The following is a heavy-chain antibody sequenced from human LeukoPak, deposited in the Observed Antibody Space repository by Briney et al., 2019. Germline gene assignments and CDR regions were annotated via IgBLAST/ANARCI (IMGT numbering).Heavy chain of an antibody. J-gene: IGHJ4*02. V-gene: IGHV1-18*04. Sequence: TSVKVTCQAYGYTFTSYGTSWVRQVPGQGLEWMGWISAYNGNTNYAQKLQGRVTMTTDTSTSTAYMELRSVRSDDTAVYYCARGRLGQWLVRILDYWGQGTLVTVSS. CDR2: ISAYNGNT. D-gene: IGHD6-19*01. CDR3: ARGRLGQWLVRILDY. CDR1: GYTFTSYG.